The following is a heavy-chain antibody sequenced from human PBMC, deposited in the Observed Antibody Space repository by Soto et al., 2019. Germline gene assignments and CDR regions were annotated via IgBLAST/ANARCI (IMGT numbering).Heavy chain of an antibody. Sequence: QVHLQESGPGLVKPSETMSLTCSVSGGSINNHYWCWIRQPPGKGLEWIGFVYYTGSTNYNPSLKSRVTMSVDTSKNLFSLNLTSLTAADTAIYYCARANWYSEYWGQGTLVTVSS. CDR2: VYYTGST. V-gene: IGHV4-59*11. CDR3: ARANWYSEY. D-gene: IGHD7-27*01. J-gene: IGHJ4*02. CDR1: GGSINNHY.